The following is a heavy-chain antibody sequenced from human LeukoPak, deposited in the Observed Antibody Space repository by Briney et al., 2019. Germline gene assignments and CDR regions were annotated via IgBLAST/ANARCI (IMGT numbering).Heavy chain of an antibody. CDR3: ARGTPWIRDFDY. J-gene: IGHJ4*02. D-gene: IGHD1/OR15-1a*01. V-gene: IGHV4-59*08. Sequence: SETLSLTCTVSGGAISSYYWSWIRQPPGKGLEWIGYIYYSVSTNNNPSLKSRVTISVDTSKNQFSLKLSSVTAADTAVYYCARGTPWIRDFDYWGQGTLVTVSS. CDR1: GGAISSYY. CDR2: IYYSVST.